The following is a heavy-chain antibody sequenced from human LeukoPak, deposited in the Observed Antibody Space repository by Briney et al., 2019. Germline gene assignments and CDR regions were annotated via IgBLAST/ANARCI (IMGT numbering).Heavy chain of an antibody. Sequence: GGSLRLSCAASGFTVSSNYMSWVRQAPGKGLEWVSVIYSGGSTYYADSVKGRFTISRDNSKNTLYLQMNSLRAEDTAVYYCARVDGYYYDDMDVWGKGTTVTVSS. CDR2: IYSGGST. V-gene: IGHV3-53*01. D-gene: IGHD5-24*01. CDR3: ARVDGYYYDDMDV. CDR1: GFTVSSNY. J-gene: IGHJ6*03.